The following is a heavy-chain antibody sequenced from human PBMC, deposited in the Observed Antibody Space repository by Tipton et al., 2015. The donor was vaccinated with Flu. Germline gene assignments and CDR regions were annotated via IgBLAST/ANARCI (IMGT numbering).Heavy chain of an antibody. J-gene: IGHJ4*02. CDR1: GFTFTNYE. CDR3: ARAAPSGYGSGVVDN. Sequence: GSLRLSCATSGFTFTNYEFNWVRQAPGKGLEWISYISTSDDFTSYAESVRGRFTMSRDNAKTSVYLQMNSLRVEDAAVYYCARAAPSGYGSGVVDNWGQGTLVTVSS. CDR2: ISTSDDFT. V-gene: IGHV3-48*03. D-gene: IGHD3-10*01.